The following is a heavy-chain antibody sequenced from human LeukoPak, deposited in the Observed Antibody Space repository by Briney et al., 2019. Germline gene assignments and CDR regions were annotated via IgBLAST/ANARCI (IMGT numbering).Heavy chain of an antibody. Sequence: GGSLRLSCAASEFTFSNYGMHWVRQAPGKGLEWVAFIRYDESNEYYADSVKGRFTISRDNSNNTVYLQMNNLRPEDTAVFYCARGQGYESYYYMDVWGKGTTVSVSS. CDR3: ARGQGYESYYYMDV. D-gene: IGHD2-2*01. J-gene: IGHJ6*03. CDR1: EFTFSNYG. V-gene: IGHV3-30*02. CDR2: IRYDESNE.